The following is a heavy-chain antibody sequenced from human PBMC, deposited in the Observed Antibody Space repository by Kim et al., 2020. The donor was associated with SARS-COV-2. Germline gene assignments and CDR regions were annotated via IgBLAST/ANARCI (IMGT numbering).Heavy chain of an antibody. J-gene: IGHJ5*02. V-gene: IGHV3-21*01. CDR3: ARDSDVAAT. CDR2: SYI. D-gene: IGHD6-13*01. Sequence: SYIYYADSVKGRFTISRDNAKNSLYLQMNSLRAEDTAVYYCARDSDVAATWGQGTLVTVSS.